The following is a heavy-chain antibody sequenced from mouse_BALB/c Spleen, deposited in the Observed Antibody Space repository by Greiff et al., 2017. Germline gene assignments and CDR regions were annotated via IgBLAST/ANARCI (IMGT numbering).Heavy chain of an antibody. Sequence: EVKLMESGGGLVKPGGSLKLSCAASGFTFSDYYMYWVRQTPEKRLEWVATISDGGSYTYYPDSVKGRFTISRDNAKNNLYLQMSSLKSEDTAMYYCARDGGYYGSSYWYFDVWGAGTTVTVSS. J-gene: IGHJ1*01. CDR1: GFTFSDYY. D-gene: IGHD1-1*01. V-gene: IGHV5-4*02. CDR2: ISDGGSYT. CDR3: ARDGGYYGSSYWYFDV.